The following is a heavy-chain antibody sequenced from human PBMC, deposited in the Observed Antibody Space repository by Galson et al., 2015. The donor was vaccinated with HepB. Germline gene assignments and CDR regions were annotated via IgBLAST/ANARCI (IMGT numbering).Heavy chain of an antibody. V-gene: IGHV1-69*02. CDR2: IIAVLDLP. CDR1: GDTPTSYS. Sequence: SVKVSCKASGDTPTSYSIGWLRQAPGQGLEWMGRIIAVLDLPEYAQKFQGRVTITADRSTSTAYMELSNLRSDDTAVYFCARWGMDAFDVWGQGTKVTVSS. CDR3: ARWGMDAFDV. J-gene: IGHJ3*01. D-gene: IGHD7-27*01.